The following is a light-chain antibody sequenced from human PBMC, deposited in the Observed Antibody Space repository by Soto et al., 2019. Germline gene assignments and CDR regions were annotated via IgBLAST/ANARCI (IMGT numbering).Light chain of an antibody. V-gene: IGLV1-47*01. Sequence: QSVLTQPTSASGTPGQRVTISCSGSSSNIGSNYVYWYQQLPGTVPQLLIYRNSERPSGVPDRFSGSKSGTSASLAISGLRPEDEADYYCAAWDDSLSGVVFGGGTKLTVL. CDR2: RNS. CDR3: AAWDDSLSGVV. CDR1: SSNIGSNY. J-gene: IGLJ2*01.